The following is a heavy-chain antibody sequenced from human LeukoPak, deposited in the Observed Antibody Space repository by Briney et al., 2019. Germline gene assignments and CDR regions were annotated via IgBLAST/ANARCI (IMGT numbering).Heavy chain of an antibody. CDR1: GGTFSSYA. J-gene: IGHJ4*02. Sequence: SVKVSCKASGGTFSSYAISWVRQAPGQGLEWMGGIIPIFGTANYAQKFQGRVTITADKSTSTAYMELSSLRSEDTAVYYCARGGRYGDYSFDYWGQGTLVTVSS. CDR2: IIPIFGTA. V-gene: IGHV1-69*06. CDR3: ARGGRYGDYSFDY. D-gene: IGHD4-17*01.